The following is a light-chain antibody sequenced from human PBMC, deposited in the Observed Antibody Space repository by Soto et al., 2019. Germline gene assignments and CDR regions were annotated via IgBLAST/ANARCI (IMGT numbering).Light chain of an antibody. V-gene: IGLV1-40*01. CDR3: SSYAGSSNWV. CDR2: GNS. CDR1: SSNIGAGYD. J-gene: IGLJ3*02. Sequence: QAVVTQPPSVSGAPGQRVTISCTGSSSNIGAGYDVHWYQQLPGTAPKLLIYGNSNRPSGVPDRFSGSKSGTSASLAITGLQAEDEADYYCSSYAGSSNWVFGGGTKLTVL.